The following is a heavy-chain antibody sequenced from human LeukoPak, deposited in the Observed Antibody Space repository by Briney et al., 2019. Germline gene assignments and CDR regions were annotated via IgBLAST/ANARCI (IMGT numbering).Heavy chain of an antibody. J-gene: IGHJ4*02. Sequence: PGGSLRLSCAASGFIFNSYSMNWVRQAPGKGLELVSSISFRGSISYADSVRGRFTISRDNAKNSVYLQMNSLRAEDTAMYYCARNPRGTSPPDYFDCWGQGTLVTVSS. CDR2: ISFRGSI. V-gene: IGHV3-21*01. CDR1: GFIFNSYS. D-gene: IGHD3-16*01. CDR3: ARNPRGTSPPDYFDC.